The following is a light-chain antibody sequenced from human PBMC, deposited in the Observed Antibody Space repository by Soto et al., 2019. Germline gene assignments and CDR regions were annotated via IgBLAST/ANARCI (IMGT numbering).Light chain of an antibody. CDR3: QSYDRNNVNVV. V-gene: IGLV6-57*02. CDR2: EDN. J-gene: IGLJ2*01. CDR1: SGSTCSDY. Sequence: NFMLTQPHSASESPGKTVTIYCTGSSGSTCSDYVQWFQQRPGSAPTTVIFEDNQRPSGVSDRFSGSVDSSSNSASLAISGLQTEDEADYYCQSYDRNNVNVVFGGGTKVTAL.